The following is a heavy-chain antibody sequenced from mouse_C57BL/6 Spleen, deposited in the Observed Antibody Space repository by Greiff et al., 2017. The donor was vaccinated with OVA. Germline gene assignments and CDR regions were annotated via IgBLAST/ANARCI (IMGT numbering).Heavy chain of an antibody. D-gene: IGHD1-1*01. CDR1: GFTFSDYG. CDR3: ARRTITTVLGDAMDY. Sequence: EVQGVESGGGLVKPGGSLKLSCAASGFTFSDYGMHWVRQAPEKGLEWVAYISSGSSTIYYADTVKGRFPISRANAKNTLFLQMTSLRSEDTAMYYCARRTITTVLGDAMDYWGQGTSVTVSS. J-gene: IGHJ4*01. CDR2: ISSGSSTI. V-gene: IGHV5-17*01.